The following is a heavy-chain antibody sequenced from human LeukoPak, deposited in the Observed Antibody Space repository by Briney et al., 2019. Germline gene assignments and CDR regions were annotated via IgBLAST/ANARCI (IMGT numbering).Heavy chain of an antibody. CDR2: INHSGST. CDR3: ARGKCSYGYGARVYFDY. J-gene: IGHJ4*02. CDR1: GGSFSGYY. D-gene: IGHD5-18*01. V-gene: IGHV4-34*01. Sequence: ETSETLSLTCAVYGGSFSGYYWSWIRQPPGKGLEWIGEINHSGSTNYNPSLKSRVTISVDTSKNQFSLKLSSVTAADTAVYYCARGKCSYGYGARVYFDYWGQGTLVTVSS.